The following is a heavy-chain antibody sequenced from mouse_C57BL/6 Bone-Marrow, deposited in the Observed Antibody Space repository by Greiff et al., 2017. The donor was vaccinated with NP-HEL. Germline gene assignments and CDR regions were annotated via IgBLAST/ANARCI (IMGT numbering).Heavy chain of an antibody. D-gene: IGHD2-4*01. J-gene: IGHJ4*01. CDR2: INPSSGYT. Sequence: VKLMESGAELAKPGASVKLSCKASGYTFTSYWMHWVKQRPGQGLEWIGYINPSSGYTKYNQKFKDKATLTADKSSSTAYMQLSSLTYEDSAVYYCATIYYDYDGGDYYAMDYWGQGTSVTVSS. V-gene: IGHV1-7*01. CDR3: ATIYYDYDGGDYYAMDY. CDR1: GYTFTSYW.